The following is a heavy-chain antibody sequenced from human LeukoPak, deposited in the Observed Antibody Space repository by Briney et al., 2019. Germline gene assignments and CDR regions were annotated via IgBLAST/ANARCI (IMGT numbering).Heavy chain of an antibody. J-gene: IGHJ4*02. CDR1: GGSFSGYY. Sequence: SETLSLTCAVYGGSFSGYYWSWIRQPPGKGLEWIGEINHSGSTNYNPSLKSRVTISVDTSKNQFSLKLSPVTAADTAVYYCARGYSSSWYAYWGQGTLVTVSS. CDR2: INHSGST. V-gene: IGHV4-34*01. CDR3: ARGYSSSWYAY. D-gene: IGHD6-13*01.